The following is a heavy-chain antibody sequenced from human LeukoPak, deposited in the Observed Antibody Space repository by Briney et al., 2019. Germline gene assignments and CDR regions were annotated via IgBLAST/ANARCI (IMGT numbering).Heavy chain of an antibody. Sequence: SETLSLTCAVYGGSFSGYYWSWIRQPPGKGLEWIGEINHSGSTNYNPSLKSRVTISVDTSKNQFSLKLSSVTAADTAVYYCARGLRFLEWTTFQHWGQGTLVTVSS. V-gene: IGHV4-34*01. CDR1: GGSFSGYY. D-gene: IGHD3-3*01. J-gene: IGHJ1*01. CDR3: ARGLRFLEWTTFQH. CDR2: INHSGST.